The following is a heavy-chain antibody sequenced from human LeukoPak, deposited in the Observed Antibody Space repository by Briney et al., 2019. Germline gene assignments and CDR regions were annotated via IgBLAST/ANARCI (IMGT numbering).Heavy chain of an antibody. J-gene: IGHJ1*01. CDR1: GYTFTSYG. CDR2: ISAYNGNT. V-gene: IGHV1-18*01. D-gene: IGHD6-13*01. Sequence: ASVKVSCKASGYTFTSYGISWVRQAPGQGLEWMGWISAYNGNTNYAQKLQGRVTMTTDTSTSTVYMELSSLRSEDTAVYYCARGVSPAAEYFQHWGQGTLVTVSS. CDR3: ARGVSPAAEYFQH.